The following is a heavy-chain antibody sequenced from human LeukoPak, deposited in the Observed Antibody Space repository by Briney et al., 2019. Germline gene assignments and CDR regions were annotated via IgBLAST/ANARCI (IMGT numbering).Heavy chain of an antibody. CDR3: ARGEHSFASAFDI. V-gene: IGHV3-7*02. J-gene: IGHJ3*02. CDR2: IKQDGTEK. Sequence: GGSLRLSCAASGFTFSSYWMSWVRQAPGKGLEWVANIKQDGTEKYYVDSVKGRFTISRDNAKNSLYLQMNSLRAEDTAVYYCARGEHSFASAFDIWGQGTMVTVSS. D-gene: IGHD1/OR15-1a*01. CDR1: GFTFSSYW.